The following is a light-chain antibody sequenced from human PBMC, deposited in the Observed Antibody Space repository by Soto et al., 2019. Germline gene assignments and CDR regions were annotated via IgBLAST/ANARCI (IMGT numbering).Light chain of an antibody. V-gene: IGKV1-5*03. CDR1: QSISNW. CDR3: QQRSNWLT. Sequence: DIQMTQSPSTLSASVGDRVTIACRASQSISNWLAWYQQKPGKAPKLLIYKASSLQTGVPSRFSGGGSGTEFTLTISSLEPEDFAVYYCQQRSNWLTFGGGTKVDI. J-gene: IGKJ4*01. CDR2: KAS.